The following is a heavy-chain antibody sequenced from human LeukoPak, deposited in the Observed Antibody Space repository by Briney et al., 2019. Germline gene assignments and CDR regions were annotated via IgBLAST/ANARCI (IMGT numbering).Heavy chain of an antibody. J-gene: IGHJ4*02. CDR1: GFTFRNYA. V-gene: IGHV3-30-3*01. CDR3: ARGHWGLDY. CDR2: TSSDLNVK. Sequence: GSLRLSCAASGFTFRNYAIHWVRQAPGKGLEWVAVTSSDLNVKLYADSVKGRFSISRDNAKNSLYLQMNSLRAEDTAMYYCARGHWGLDYWGQGTLVTVSS. D-gene: IGHD7-27*01.